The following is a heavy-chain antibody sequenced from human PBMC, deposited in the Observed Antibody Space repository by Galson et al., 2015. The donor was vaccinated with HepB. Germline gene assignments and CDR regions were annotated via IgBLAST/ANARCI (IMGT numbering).Heavy chain of an antibody. V-gene: IGHV3-33*01. J-gene: IGHJ3*02. Sequence: SLRLSCAASGFTFSSYGMHWVRQAPGKGLEWVAVIWHDGRNVKYADSVKGRFTMSRDNSKNRLYLQMNSLRVEDTAVYYCARVGGSYGQLRPDAFDIWGQGTLVTVSS. D-gene: IGHD3-16*01. CDR2: IWHDGRNV. CDR3: ARVGGSYGQLRPDAFDI. CDR1: GFTFSSYG.